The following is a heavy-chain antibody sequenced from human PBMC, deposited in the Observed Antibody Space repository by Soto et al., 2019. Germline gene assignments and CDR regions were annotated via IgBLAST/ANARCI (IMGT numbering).Heavy chain of an antibody. V-gene: IGHV1-18*01. J-gene: IGHJ4*02. CDR1: GYTFTSYG. D-gene: IGHD6-6*01. Sequence: ASVKVSCKATGYTFTSYGISWVRQAPGQGLEWMGWISAYNGNTNYAQKLQGRVTMTTDTSTSTAYMELRSLRSDDTAVYYCASGVVIAARQGAFDYWGQGTLVTVSS. CDR3: ASGVVIAARQGAFDY. CDR2: ISAYNGNT.